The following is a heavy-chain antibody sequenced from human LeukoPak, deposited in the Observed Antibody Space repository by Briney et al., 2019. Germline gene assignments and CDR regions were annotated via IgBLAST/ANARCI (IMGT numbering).Heavy chain of an antibody. J-gene: IGHJ4*02. CDR3: ARGWGIAAAGTFDY. D-gene: IGHD6-13*01. V-gene: IGHV4-31*03. Sequence: SETLSLTCTVSGGSLSSGSSYWSWIRQHPGKGLEWIGYIFYTGSTYYNPSLNSRINISVVTSKNQFSLQLSSVTAADTAVYYCARGWGIAAAGTFDYWGQGTLVTVSS. CDR2: IFYTGST. CDR1: GGSLSSGSSY.